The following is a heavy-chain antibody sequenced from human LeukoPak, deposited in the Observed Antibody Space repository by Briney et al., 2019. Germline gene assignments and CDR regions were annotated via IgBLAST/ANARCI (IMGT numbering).Heavy chain of an antibody. V-gene: IGHV3-43D*03. D-gene: IGHD6-6*01. J-gene: IGHJ1*01. CDR1: GFTFDDYA. CDR2: ISWDGGST. CDR3: ARDSSSFASGYFQH. Sequence: GGSLRLSCAASGFTFDDYAMHWVRQAPGKGLEWVSLISWDGGSTYYADSVKGRFTISRDNSKNSLYLQMNSPRAEDTALYYCARDSSSFASGYFQHWGQGTLATVSS.